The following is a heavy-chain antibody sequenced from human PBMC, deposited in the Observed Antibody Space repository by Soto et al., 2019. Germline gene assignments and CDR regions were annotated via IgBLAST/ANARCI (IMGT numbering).Heavy chain of an antibody. J-gene: IGHJ5*02. Sequence: GGSLRLSCAASGFSFIDYAINWVRQVPGRGLEYVAGIGGRGGNAFYADSMKGRFSISRDNSKNTVYLHMHNLRVDDSAMYYCEKARHSGDLAGSYDSWGQGTLVTVYS. CDR2: IGGRGGNA. V-gene: IGHV3-23*01. CDR1: GFSFIDYA. D-gene: IGHD2-21*02. CDR3: EKARHSGDLAGSYDS.